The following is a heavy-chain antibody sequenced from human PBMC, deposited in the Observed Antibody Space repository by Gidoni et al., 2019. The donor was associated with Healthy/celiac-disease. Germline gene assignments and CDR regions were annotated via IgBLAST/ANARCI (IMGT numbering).Heavy chain of an antibody. CDR1: GGSISSGDYY. D-gene: IGHD3-3*01. CDR2: IYYSGST. J-gene: IGHJ4*02. Sequence: QVQLQESGPGLVKPSQTLSLTCTVSGGSISSGDYYWSWIRQPPGKGLEWIGYIYYSGSTYYNPSLKSRVTISVDTSKNQFSLKLSSVTAADTAVYYCARESLWDFGPGYYFDYWGQGTLVTVSS. CDR3: ARESLWDFGPGYYFDY. V-gene: IGHV4-30-4*01.